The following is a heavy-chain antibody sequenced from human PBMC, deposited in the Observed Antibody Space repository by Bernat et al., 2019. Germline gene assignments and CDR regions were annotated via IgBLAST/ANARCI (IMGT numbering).Heavy chain of an antibody. J-gene: IGHJ6*02. CDR2: IYSGGST. Sequence: EVQLVESGGGLVQPGGSLRLSCAASGFTVSSNYMSWVRQAPGKGLEWVSVIYSGGSTYYADSVKGRFTISRDNSKNTLYLQMNSLRAEDTAVYYRASGPEMATAQYYYYGMDVWGQGTTVTVSS. V-gene: IGHV3-66*01. CDR1: GFTVSSNY. D-gene: IGHD5-24*01. CDR3: ASGPEMATAQYYYYGMDV.